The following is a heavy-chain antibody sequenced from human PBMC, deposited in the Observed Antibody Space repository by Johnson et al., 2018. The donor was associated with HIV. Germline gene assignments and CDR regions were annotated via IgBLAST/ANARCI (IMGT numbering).Heavy chain of an antibody. CDR1: GISFDDYG. D-gene: IGHD2-8*02. Sequence: EVQLVESGGGVVRPGGSLRLSCAASGISFDDYGMSWVRQAPGKGLEWVSGINWNGGSTHHADSVQGRFTISRDKSKNTLYLQMNSLRAEDTAVYYCAKPGVLGGAFDIWCQGTMVTVSS. CDR3: AKPGVLGGAFDI. V-gene: IGHV3-20*04. J-gene: IGHJ3*02. CDR2: INWNGGST.